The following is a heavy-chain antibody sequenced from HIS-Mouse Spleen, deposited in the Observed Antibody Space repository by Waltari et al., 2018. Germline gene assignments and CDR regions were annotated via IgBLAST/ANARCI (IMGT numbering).Heavy chain of an antibody. D-gene: IGHD6-13*01. J-gene: IGHJ2*01. CDR2: ISYSGGT. Sequence: QLQLQESGPGLVKPSETLSLTCTVSGGSISSSSYYWGWIRQPPGKGLEWIGSISYSGGTYDTPSLKSRFTRAVDPSKNQFSLKLSSVTAADTAVYYCAREIPYSSSWYDWYFDLWGRGTLVTVSS. CDR3: AREIPYSSSWYDWYFDL. CDR1: GGSISSSSYY. V-gene: IGHV4-39*07.